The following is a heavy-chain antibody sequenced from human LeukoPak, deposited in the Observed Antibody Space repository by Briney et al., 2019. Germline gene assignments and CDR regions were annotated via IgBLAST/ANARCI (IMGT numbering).Heavy chain of an antibody. J-gene: IGHJ6*02. CDR2: IYSGGST. CDR1: GFTVSSNY. Sequence: SGGSLRLSCAASGFTVSSNYMSWVRQAPGKGLEWISVIYSGGSTYYADSVKGRFTISRDNSKNTLYLQMNSLRAEDTAVYYCARGSDYYYGMDVWGQGTTVTVPS. V-gene: IGHV3-53*01. CDR3: ARGSDYYYGMDV.